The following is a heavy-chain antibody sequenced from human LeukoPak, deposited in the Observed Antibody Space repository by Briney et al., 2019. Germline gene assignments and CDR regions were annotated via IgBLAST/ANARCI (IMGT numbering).Heavy chain of an antibody. Sequence: QTLSLTCAISGDSVSSNRAAWNWPSHSPSRGLDWLGGTYYRSKWYNAYAVSVKSRITINPDTSQNPVSQQLNSVSPEDTAVYDCARDRGTVDYRGQGTLVTVSS. J-gene: IGHJ4*02. V-gene: IGHV6-1*01. D-gene: IGHD1-1*01. CDR2: TYYRSKWYN. CDR1: GDSVSSNRAA. CDR3: ARDRGTVDY.